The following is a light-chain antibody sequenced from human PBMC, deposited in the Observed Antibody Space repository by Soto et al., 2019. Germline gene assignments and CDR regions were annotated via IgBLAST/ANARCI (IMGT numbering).Light chain of an antibody. Sequence: QSVLTQPPSASGSPGQSVAISCTGTSSDVGGYNYVSWYQQHPGKAPKLVIYGVNQRPSGVPNRFSGSNSDNTASLTISGLQAEDEADYYCCSYVTTPEIFGTGTKVT. V-gene: IGLV2-8*01. J-gene: IGLJ1*01. CDR1: SSDVGGYNY. CDR2: GVN. CDR3: CSYVTTPEI.